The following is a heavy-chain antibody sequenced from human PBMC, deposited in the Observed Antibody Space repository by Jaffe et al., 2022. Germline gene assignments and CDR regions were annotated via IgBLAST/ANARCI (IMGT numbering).Heavy chain of an antibody. J-gene: IGHJ6*03. CDR3: ARGPRYGSGSYGDNYYYYYMDV. D-gene: IGHD3-10*01. V-gene: IGHV4-34*01. CDR2: INHSGST. CDR1: GGSFSGYY. Sequence: QVQLQQWGAGLLKPSETLSLTCAVYGGSFSGYYWSWIRQPPGKGLEWIGEINHSGSTNYNPSLKSRVTISVDTSKNQFSLKLSSVTAADTAVYYCARGPRYGSGSYGDNYYYYYMDVWGKGTTVTVSS.